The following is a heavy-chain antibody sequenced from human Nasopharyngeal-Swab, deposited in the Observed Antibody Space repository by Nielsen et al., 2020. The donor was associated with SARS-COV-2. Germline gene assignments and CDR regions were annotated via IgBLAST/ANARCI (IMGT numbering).Heavy chain of an antibody. D-gene: IGHD3-9*01. J-gene: IGHJ6*04. V-gene: IGHV3-11*01. CDR1: GFTFSDYY. CDR2: ISSSGSTI. Sequence: GGSLRLSCAASGFTFSDYYMSWICQAPGKGLEWVSYISSSGSTIYYADSVKGRFTISRDNAKNSLYLQMNSLRAEDTAVYYCARDVNYDILTEMDVWGKGTTVTVSS. CDR3: ARDVNYDILTEMDV.